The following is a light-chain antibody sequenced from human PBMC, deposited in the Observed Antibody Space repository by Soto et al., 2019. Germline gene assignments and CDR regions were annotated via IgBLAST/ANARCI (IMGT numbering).Light chain of an antibody. V-gene: IGKV3-11*01. CDR2: DAS. J-gene: IGKJ4*01. Sequence: EIVLTQSPATLSLSPGERATLSCRASQSVSSYLAWYQQKPGQAPRLLIYDASNRATGIPARFSGSASGTDFALTISSLEPEDFAVYYCQQRSKWPLTFGGGTKVEIK. CDR1: QSVSSY. CDR3: QQRSKWPLT.